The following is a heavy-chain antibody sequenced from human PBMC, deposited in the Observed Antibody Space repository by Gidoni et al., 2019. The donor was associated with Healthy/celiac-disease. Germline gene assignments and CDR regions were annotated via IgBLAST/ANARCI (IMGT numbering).Heavy chain of an antibody. D-gene: IGHD3-10*01. Sequence: EVQLVESGGGLVQPGGSLRLSCAASGFTFSSYSMNWVRQAPGKGLEWVSYISSSSSTIYYADSVKGRFTISRDNAKNSLYLQMNSLRAEDTAVYYCAREMGYGSALFDYWGQGTLVTVSS. V-gene: IGHV3-48*01. CDR1: GFTFSSYS. J-gene: IGHJ4*02. CDR3: AREMGYGSALFDY. CDR2: ISSSSSTI.